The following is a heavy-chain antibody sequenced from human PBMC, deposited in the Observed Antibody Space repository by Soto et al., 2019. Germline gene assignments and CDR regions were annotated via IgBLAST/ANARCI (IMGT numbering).Heavy chain of an antibody. CDR1: GGCLSGYY. J-gene: IGHJ5*01. CDR2: INQSGSC. Sequence: SETLSLTCVVDGGCLSGYYWTCVRQPPWKGLDCIGEINQSGSCNHNPSLKSRIRMSVQTSKNQFSLNLMSLTAADTSVYYCARGRDYSWLDSSGQVILVTVSS. CDR3: ARGRDYSWLDS. V-gene: IGHV4-34*01. D-gene: IGHD4-4*01.